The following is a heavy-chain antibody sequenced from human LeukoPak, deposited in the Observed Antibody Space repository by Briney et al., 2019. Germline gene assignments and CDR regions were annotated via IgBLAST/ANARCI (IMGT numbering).Heavy chain of an antibody. D-gene: IGHD6-13*01. J-gene: IGHJ4*02. V-gene: IGHV4-59*01. Sequence: PSETLSLTCTVSGGSISSYYWSWIRQPPGKGLEWIGYIYYSGSTNYNPSLKSRVTISVDTSKNQFSLKLSFVTAADTAVYYCARGYSSRKYYFDYWGQGTLVTVSS. CDR1: GGSISSYY. CDR2: IYYSGST. CDR3: ARGYSSRKYYFDY.